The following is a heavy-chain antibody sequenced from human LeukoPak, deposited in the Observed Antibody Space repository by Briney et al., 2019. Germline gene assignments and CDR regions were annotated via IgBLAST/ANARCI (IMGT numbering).Heavy chain of an antibody. Sequence: SETLSLTCTVSGGSISSSSYYWGWIRPPPGKGLEWIGSIYYSGNTYYNPSLKSRVTISVDTSKNQFSLKLSSVTAADTAVYYCASLPTMVRGAPTLDYWGQGTLVTVSS. J-gene: IGHJ4*02. V-gene: IGHV4-39*01. CDR2: IYYSGNT. CDR1: GGSISSSSYY. D-gene: IGHD3-10*01. CDR3: ASLPTMVRGAPTLDY.